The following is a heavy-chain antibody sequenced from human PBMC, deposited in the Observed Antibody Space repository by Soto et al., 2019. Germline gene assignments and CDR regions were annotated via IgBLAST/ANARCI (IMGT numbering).Heavy chain of an antibody. CDR1: GYTFTSYG. Sequence: ASVKVSCKASGYTFTSYGISWVRQAPGQGLEWMGWISAYNGNTNYAQKLQGRVTMTTDTSTSTAYMELRSLRSDDTAVYYCARAYITIFGVVISPNSGYYYCMDVWCPGTTGTVS. CDR2: ISAYNGNT. V-gene: IGHV1-18*04. D-gene: IGHD3-3*01. J-gene: IGHJ6*02. CDR3: ARAYITIFGVVISPNSGYYYCMDV.